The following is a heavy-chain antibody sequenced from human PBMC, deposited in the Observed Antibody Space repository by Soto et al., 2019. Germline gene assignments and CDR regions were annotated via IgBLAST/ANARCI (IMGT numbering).Heavy chain of an antibody. V-gene: IGHV4-31*03. CDR2: IYYSGST. Sequence: LSETLSLTCTVSGGSISSGGYYWSWIRQHPGKGLEWIGYIYYSGSTYYNPSLKSRVTISVDTSKNEFSLTLSSVTAADTAVYYCARAYCGYDFRHYQYGGNSRWFDPWGQGTLVTVSS. CDR1: GGSISSGGYY. J-gene: IGHJ5*02. CDR3: ARAYCGYDFRHYQYGGNSRWFDP. D-gene: IGHD5-12*01.